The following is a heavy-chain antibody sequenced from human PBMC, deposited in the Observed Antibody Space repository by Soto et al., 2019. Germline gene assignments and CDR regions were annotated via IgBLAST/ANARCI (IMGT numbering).Heavy chain of an antibody. CDR2: LVGSGADK. CDR1: GFSFSAYA. CDR3: AKDLIAGNGVWEAFDM. J-gene: IGHJ3*02. V-gene: IGHV3-23*01. D-gene: IGHD2-8*01. Sequence: GGSLRLSCAAPGFSFSAYAMNWVRQAPGKGLQWVSGLVGSGADKNYADSVRGRFTVSRDNSKNTLYLQMNSLRDEDTAVYYCAKDLIAGNGVWEAFDMWGRGTKVTVSS.